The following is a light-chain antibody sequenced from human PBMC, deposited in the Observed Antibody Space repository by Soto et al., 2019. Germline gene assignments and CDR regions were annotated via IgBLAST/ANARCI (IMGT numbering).Light chain of an antibody. Sequence: EIVLTQSPVTLSLSPGERATLSCRASQSVSRFLAWYQQKPGQAPRLLIYDASNRATGIPARFSGSGSGTDFTLTISSLEPEDFAVYYCKQRSNWPRSFGGGTKVEIK. CDR1: QSVSRF. V-gene: IGKV3-11*01. CDR2: DAS. J-gene: IGKJ4*01. CDR3: KQRSNWPRS.